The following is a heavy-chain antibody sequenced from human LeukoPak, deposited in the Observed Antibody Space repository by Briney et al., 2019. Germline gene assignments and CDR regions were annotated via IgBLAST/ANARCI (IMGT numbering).Heavy chain of an antibody. CDR1: GYTFTNYG. CDR2: IGTNNGNT. J-gene: IGHJ4*02. CDR3: ASGPRGSYRSSSSFDY. V-gene: IGHV1-8*02. Sequence: GASVKVSCKASGYTFTNYGINWVRQAPGQGLEWMGWIGTNNGNTNYAQKFQGRVTMTRNTSISTAYMELSSLRSEDTAVYFCASGPRGSYRSSSSFDYWGQGTLVTVSS. D-gene: IGHD3-16*02.